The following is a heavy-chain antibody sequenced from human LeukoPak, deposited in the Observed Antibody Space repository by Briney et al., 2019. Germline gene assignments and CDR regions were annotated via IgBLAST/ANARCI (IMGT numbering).Heavy chain of an antibody. J-gene: IGHJ4*02. D-gene: IGHD1-26*01. CDR1: GFTFSNNG. Sequence: GGSLRLSCAASGFTFSNNGMHWVRQAPGKGLEWEAVIWYDGSNKYYAESVKGRLTIYRDNSMKTQYLQMKSLRAEDTAVYYCARELPPLVKFYFDYWGQGTLLTVSS. CDR3: ARELPPLVKFYFDY. V-gene: IGHV3-33*01. CDR2: IWYDGSNK.